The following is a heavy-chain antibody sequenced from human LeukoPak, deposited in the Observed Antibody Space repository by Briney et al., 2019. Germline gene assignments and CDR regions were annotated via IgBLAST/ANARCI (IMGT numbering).Heavy chain of an antibody. CDR3: ARMPHYGDLNYSFDY. CDR2: ISGSGGST. D-gene: IGHD4-17*01. J-gene: IGHJ4*02. CDR1: GFTFSSYA. Sequence: GGSLRLSCAASGFTFSSYAMSWVRQAPGKGLEWVSAISGSGGSTYYADSVKGRFTISRDNSKNTLYLQMNSLRAEDTAVYYCARMPHYGDLNYSFDYWGQGTLVTVSS. V-gene: IGHV3-23*01.